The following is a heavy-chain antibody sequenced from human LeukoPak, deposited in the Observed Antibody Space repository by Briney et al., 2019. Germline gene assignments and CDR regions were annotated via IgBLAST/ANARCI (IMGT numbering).Heavy chain of an antibody. CDR3: AKERVVTAISVDYFEH. D-gene: IGHD2-21*02. J-gene: IGHJ1*01. Sequence: GGSLRLSCAASGFTFSSYGMHWVRQAPGKGREWVAVISYDGSNKYYADSVKGRFTISRDNPKNTLYLQMNSMRAEDTAVYYCAKERVVTAISVDYFEHWGQGTLVTVSS. CDR2: ISYDGSNK. V-gene: IGHV3-30*18. CDR1: GFTFSSYG.